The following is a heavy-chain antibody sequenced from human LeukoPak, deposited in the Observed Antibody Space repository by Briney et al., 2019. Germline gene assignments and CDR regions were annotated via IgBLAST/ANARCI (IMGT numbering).Heavy chain of an antibody. CDR3: ARDRTYCGGDCIAGAFDI. J-gene: IGHJ3*02. CDR2: IYTSGST. V-gene: IGHV4-61*02. D-gene: IGHD2-21*01. CDR1: GGSISSGSYY. Sequence: PSETLSLTCTVSGGSISSGSYYWSWIRQPAGKGLEWIGRIYTSGSTNYNPSLKSRVTISVDTSKNQFSLKLSSVTAADTAVYYCARDRTYCGGDCIAGAFDIWGQGTMVTVSS.